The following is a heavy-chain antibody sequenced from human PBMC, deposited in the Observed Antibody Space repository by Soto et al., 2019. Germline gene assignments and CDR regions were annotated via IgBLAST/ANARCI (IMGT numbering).Heavy chain of an antibody. CDR3: ARMIEAPGRHYYGLHV. CDR1: GYSFTIYW. D-gene: IGHD3-22*01. V-gene: IGHV5-51*03. Sequence: EVQLVQSGAEVKTPGESLKISCKGSGYSFTIYWLAWVRQMPGKGLEWMGIIYPGDSDTRYSPSFQGQFTISADKSISTAFLQWSRLTASDTAMYYCARMIEAPGRHYYGLHVWGQGTTVTVSS. CDR2: IYPGDSDT. J-gene: IGHJ6*02.